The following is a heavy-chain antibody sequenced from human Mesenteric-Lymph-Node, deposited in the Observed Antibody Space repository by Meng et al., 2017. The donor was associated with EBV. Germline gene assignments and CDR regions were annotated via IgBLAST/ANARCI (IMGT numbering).Heavy chain of an antibody. V-gene: IGHV6-1*01. CDR2: TYYRSKWYN. D-gene: IGHD5-12*01. Sequence: QVQLQQSGPGLVKPSPSLPLTCPISGDSFSSNSAAWNWIRQSPSRGLEWLGRTYYRSKWYNDDAVSVKSRITINPDTSKNQFSLQLNSVTPEDTAVYYCARGIVATTRNWFDPWGQGTLGTVSS. CDR3: ARGIVATTRNWFDP. CDR1: GDSFSSNSAA. J-gene: IGHJ5*02.